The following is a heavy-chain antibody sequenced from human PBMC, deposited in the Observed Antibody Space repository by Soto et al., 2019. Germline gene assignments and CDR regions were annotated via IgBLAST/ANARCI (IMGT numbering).Heavy chain of an antibody. V-gene: IGHV3-74*01. J-gene: IGHJ5*02. Sequence: EVQLVESGGGLVQPGGSLRVSCAASGFTFRSHWIHWVRQAPGKGLEWVSRIETDGGGTSYADSVKGRFTIPTDNAKNTVYLQMNGLRAEDTAVYYCATVFDLWGQGTLVTVSS. CDR3: ATVFDL. D-gene: IGHD4-17*01. CDR1: GFTFRSHW. CDR2: IETDGGGT.